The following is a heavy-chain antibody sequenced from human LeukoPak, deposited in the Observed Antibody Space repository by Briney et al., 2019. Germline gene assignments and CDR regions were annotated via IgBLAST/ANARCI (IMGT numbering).Heavy chain of an antibody. CDR3: ARDPPDYYDSSGYYYQFDY. J-gene: IGHJ4*02. D-gene: IGHD3-22*01. CDR2: ISAYNGNT. V-gene: IGHV1-18*01. CDR1: GGTFSSYA. Sequence: GASVKVSCKASGGTFSSYAISWVRQAPGQGLEWMGWISAYNGNTNYAQKLQGRVTMTTDTSTSTAYMELRSLRSDDTAVYYCARDPPDYYDSSGYYYQFDYWGQGTLVTVSS.